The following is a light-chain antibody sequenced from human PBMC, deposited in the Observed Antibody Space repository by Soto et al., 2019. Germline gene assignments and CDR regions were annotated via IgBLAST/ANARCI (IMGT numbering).Light chain of an antibody. Sequence: DIQMTQSPSTLSGSVGGRVTITCRASQTMSSWLAWYQQKPGKAPKLLIYKASTLKSGVPSRFSGSGSGTEFTLTISSLQPDDFATYYCQHYNSYSEAFGQGTKVELK. J-gene: IGKJ1*01. CDR2: KAS. CDR3: QHYNSYSEA. CDR1: QTMSSW. V-gene: IGKV1-5*03.